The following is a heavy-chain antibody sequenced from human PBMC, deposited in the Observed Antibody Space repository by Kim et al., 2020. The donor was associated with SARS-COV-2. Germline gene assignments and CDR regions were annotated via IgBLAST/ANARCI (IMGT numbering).Heavy chain of an antibody. Sequence: GGSLRLSCAASGFTFSSYAMHWVRQAPGKGLEWVAVISYDGSNKYYADSVKGRFTISRDNPKNTLYLQMNSLRAEDTAVYYCARDLKGYSSSWYLDYWGQGTLVTVSS. V-gene: IGHV3-30*04. CDR2: ISYDGSNK. CDR1: GFTFSSYA. D-gene: IGHD6-13*01. CDR3: ARDLKGYSSSWYLDY. J-gene: IGHJ4*02.